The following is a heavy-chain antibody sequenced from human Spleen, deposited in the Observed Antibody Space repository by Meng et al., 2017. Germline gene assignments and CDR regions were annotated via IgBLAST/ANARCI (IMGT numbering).Heavy chain of an antibody. CDR3: ATGAAAADH. CDR2: IKSNSDGGTT. D-gene: IGHD6-13*01. V-gene: IGHV3-15*01. Sequence: EVQRVGLGGGLVKRGGSLSFSCVAAGFSFPDAWMSWVRQAPGKGLEWVGRIKSNSDGGTTDYAAPVKGRFTISRDDSKNTLYLQMNSLITEDTAVYFCATGAAAADHWGQGTLVTVSS. CDR1: GFSFPDAW. J-gene: IGHJ4*02.